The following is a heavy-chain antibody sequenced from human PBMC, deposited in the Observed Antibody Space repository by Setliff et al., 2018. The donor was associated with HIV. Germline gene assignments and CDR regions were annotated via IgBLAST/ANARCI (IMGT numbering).Heavy chain of an antibody. V-gene: IGHV4-4*07. CDR2: IYTSGST. CDR1: GGSISSYY. Sequence: PSETLSLTCTVSGGSISSYYWSWIRQPAGKGLEWIGRIYTSGSTKYNPSLKSRVTISLDTSKNQFSLNLTSVTAADTAVYYCARAKHTYYYDSSGYYLRTAYYFDYWGQGNLVTVSS. CDR3: ARAKHTYYYDSSGYYLRTAYYFDY. D-gene: IGHD3-22*01. J-gene: IGHJ4*02.